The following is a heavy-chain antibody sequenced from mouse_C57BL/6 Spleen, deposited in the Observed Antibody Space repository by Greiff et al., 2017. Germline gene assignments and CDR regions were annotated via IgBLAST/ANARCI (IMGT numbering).Heavy chain of an antibody. D-gene: IGHD1-1*01. CDR3: ARPYYYGSSSYAMDY. Sequence: EVKLVESGGGLVKPGGSLKLSCAASGFTFSDYGMHWVRQAPEKGLEWVAYISSGSSTIYYADTVKGRFTISRDNAKNTLFLQMTSLMSEDTAMYYCARPYYYGSSSYAMDYWGQGTSVTVSS. V-gene: IGHV5-17*01. CDR1: GFTFSDYG. CDR2: ISSGSSTI. J-gene: IGHJ4*01.